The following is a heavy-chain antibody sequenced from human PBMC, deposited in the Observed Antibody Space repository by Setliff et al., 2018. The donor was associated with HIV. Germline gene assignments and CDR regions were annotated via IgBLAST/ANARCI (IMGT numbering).Heavy chain of an antibody. CDR1: GGSFSNYY. J-gene: IGHJ6*02. CDR3: ARRGDFFYYAMDV. CDR2: LSPSGTT. V-gene: IGHV4-34*01. Sequence: KTSETLSLTCTVYGGSFSNYYTNWIRQPPGKGLEWIGELSPSGTTRSNPSLKSRVTISVDRSKNQFSLKLSSVTAADTAVYYCARRGDFFYYAMDVWGQGTTVTVSS.